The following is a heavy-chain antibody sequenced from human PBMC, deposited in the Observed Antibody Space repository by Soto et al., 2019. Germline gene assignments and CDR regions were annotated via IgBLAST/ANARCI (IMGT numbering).Heavy chain of an antibody. D-gene: IGHD3-10*01. CDR2: IGTLSDT. CDR3: ARGRSFSYDSTPPPMFDP. CDR1: GFTFSTFD. Sequence: GGSLRLSCAGSGFTFSTFDIHWVRQAPGKGLEWVSGIGTLSDTFYAASVQGRFTISRQNAKNSVYLQMNSLRAGDTAFYYCARGRSFSYDSTPPPMFDPWGQGTMVTVSS. V-gene: IGHV3-13*01. J-gene: IGHJ5*02.